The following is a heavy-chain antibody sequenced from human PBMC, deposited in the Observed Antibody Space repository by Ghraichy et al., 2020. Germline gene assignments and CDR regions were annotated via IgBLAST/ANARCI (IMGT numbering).Heavy chain of an antibody. Sequence: SVKVSCKASGFTFTSSAVQWVRQARGQRLEWIGWIVVGSGNTNYAQKFQERVTITRDMSTSTAYMELSSLRSEDTAVYYCAAEDNPDSSGWYVPDYWGQGTLVTVSS. CDR2: IVVGSGNT. D-gene: IGHD6-19*01. V-gene: IGHV1-58*01. CDR3: AAEDNPDSSGWYVPDY. CDR1: GFTFTSSA. J-gene: IGHJ4*02.